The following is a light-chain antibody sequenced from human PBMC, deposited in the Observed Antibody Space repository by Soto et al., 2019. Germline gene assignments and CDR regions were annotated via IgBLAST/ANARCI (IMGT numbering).Light chain of an antibody. J-gene: IGLJ3*02. CDR1: SSDVGGYDY. Sequence: SALTQPRSVSGSPGQSLTISCTGSSSDVGGYDYVSWYQHHPGKAPKLIIYDVYKRPSGVPGRFSGSTSGNTASLTISGLQAEDEADYHCSSEAASHTLVFGGGTKLTVL. V-gene: IGLV2-11*01. CDR3: SSEAASHTLV. CDR2: DVY.